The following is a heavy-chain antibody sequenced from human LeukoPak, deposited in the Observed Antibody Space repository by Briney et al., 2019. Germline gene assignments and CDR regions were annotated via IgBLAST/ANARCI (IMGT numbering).Heavy chain of an antibody. Sequence: KSSETLSLTCTVSGGSISSYYWSWIRQPAGGGLEWIGRIYTSGSTDYNPSLNSRVTMSVDTSKNQFSLKLSSVTAADTAVYYCARDRGYYDSSGYYAFDIWGQGTMVTVSS. D-gene: IGHD3-22*01. CDR3: ARDRGYYDSSGYYAFDI. CDR1: GGSISSYY. V-gene: IGHV4-4*07. J-gene: IGHJ3*02. CDR2: IYTSGST.